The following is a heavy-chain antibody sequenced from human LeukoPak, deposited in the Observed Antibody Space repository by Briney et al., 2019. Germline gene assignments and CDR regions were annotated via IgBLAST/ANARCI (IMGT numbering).Heavy chain of an antibody. CDR2: INHSGST. CDR3: ARDLGYCSGGSCYYYYYGMDV. V-gene: IGHV4-34*01. D-gene: IGHD2-15*01. J-gene: IGHJ6*02. CDR1: GGSFNGYY. Sequence: SETLSLTCAVYGGSFNGYYWSWIRQPPGKGLEWIGEINHSGSTNYNPSLKSRVTISVDTSKNQFSLKLSSVTAADTAVYYCARDLGYCSGGSCYYYYYGMDVWGQGTTVTVSS.